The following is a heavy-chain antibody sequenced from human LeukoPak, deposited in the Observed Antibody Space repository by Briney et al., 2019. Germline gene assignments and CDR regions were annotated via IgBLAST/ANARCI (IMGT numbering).Heavy chain of an antibody. Sequence: LRLSCAASGFTFSDYYMSWIRQHPGKGLEWIGYIYYSGSTYYNPSLKSRVTISVDTSKNQFSLKLSSVTAADTAVYYCAGDYGSGSYRFDYWGQGTLVTVSS. CDR1: GFTFSDYY. CDR3: AGDYGSGSYRFDY. CDR2: IYYSGST. J-gene: IGHJ4*02. D-gene: IGHD3-10*01. V-gene: IGHV4-31*02.